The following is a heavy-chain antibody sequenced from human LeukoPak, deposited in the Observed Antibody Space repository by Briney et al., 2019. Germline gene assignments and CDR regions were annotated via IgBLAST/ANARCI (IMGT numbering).Heavy chain of an antibody. V-gene: IGHV3-30*18. J-gene: IGHJ4*02. CDR1: GFTFSSYG. Sequence: PGGSLRLSCAASGFTFSSYGMHWVRQAPGKGLEWVAVISYDGSNKYYADSVKGRFTISRDNSKNTLYLQMNSLRAEDTAVYYCAKDQLTWELLYYFDYWGQGTLVTVSS. D-gene: IGHD1-26*01. CDR3: AKDQLTWELLYYFDY. CDR2: ISYDGSNK.